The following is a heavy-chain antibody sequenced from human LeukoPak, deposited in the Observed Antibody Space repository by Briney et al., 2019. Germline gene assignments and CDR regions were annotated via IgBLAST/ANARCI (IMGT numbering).Heavy chain of an antibody. V-gene: IGHV3-30*04. J-gene: IGHJ3*02. D-gene: IGHD6-19*01. CDR1: GFPFSSYA. CDR3: ARDDRSGWYMVHDAFDI. Sequence: GGSLRLSCAASGFPFSSYAMHWVRQAPGKGLEWVAVISYDGSNKYYADSVKGRFTISRDNSKNTLYLQMNSLRAEDTAVYYCARDDRSGWYMVHDAFDIWGQGTMVTVSS. CDR2: ISYDGSNK.